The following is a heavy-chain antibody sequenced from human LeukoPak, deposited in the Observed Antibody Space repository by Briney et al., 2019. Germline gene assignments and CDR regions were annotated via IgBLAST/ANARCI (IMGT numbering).Heavy chain of an antibody. Sequence: SETLSLTCTLSGDSIRSSGFCWGWIRQPPGKGLECVGVICDTGNTYYNPSLKSRVTISVDTSKNQFSLRVTTVTAADTALYYCARHKSGIDWFDPWGQGTLVTVSS. J-gene: IGHJ5*02. CDR1: GDSIRSSGFC. CDR2: ICDTGNT. D-gene: IGHD1-14*01. V-gene: IGHV4-39*01. CDR3: ARHKSGIDWFDP.